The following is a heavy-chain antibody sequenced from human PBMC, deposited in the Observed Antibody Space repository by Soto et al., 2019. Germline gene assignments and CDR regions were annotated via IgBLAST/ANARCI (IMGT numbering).Heavy chain of an antibody. CDR1: GDSVSRNSAA. CDR3: ASGYSSSHLSHYYDGMDV. Sequence: SQTLSLTCAISGDSVSRNSAACNWIRQSPSRGLEWLGRTYYRSKSYTAYAVSVKSRITINPDTSINQLCLQLNSVTPEDTAVYYCASGYSSSHLSHYYDGMDVWGQGTTVTVSS. D-gene: IGHD6-6*01. V-gene: IGHV6-1*01. CDR2: TYYRSKSYT. J-gene: IGHJ6*02.